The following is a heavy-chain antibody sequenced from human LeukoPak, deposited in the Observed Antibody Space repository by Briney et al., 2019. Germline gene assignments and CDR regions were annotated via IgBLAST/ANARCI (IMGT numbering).Heavy chain of an antibody. V-gene: IGHV3-7*01. Sequence: PGGSLRLSCAASGFIFTDYWMNWVRQAPGKGLEWVAMIKYDGIDKKYLDSVKGRFTISRDNVKNSLYLEMNSLRAEDTAMYYCAKDQAPIAVAGYFDYWGQGTLVTVSS. CDR2: IKYDGIDK. D-gene: IGHD6-19*01. CDR1: GFIFTDYW. J-gene: IGHJ4*02. CDR3: AKDQAPIAVAGYFDY.